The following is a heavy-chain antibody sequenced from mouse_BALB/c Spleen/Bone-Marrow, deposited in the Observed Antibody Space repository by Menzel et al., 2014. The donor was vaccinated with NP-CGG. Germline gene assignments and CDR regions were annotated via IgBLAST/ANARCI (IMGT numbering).Heavy chain of an antibody. D-gene: IGHD1-2*01. V-gene: IGHV1-63*01. CDR1: GYAFTNYW. Sequence: VQRVESGAELVRPGTSVKISCKASGYAFTNYWLDWVKQSPGHGLEWIGDIYPGSGNTYFNEKFKGKAALTADKSSSTAYMQLSRLTSEDSAVYFCARPQFISGRYYAMDYWGQGTSVTVSS. J-gene: IGHJ4*01. CDR3: ARPQFISGRYYAMDY. CDR2: IYPGSGNT.